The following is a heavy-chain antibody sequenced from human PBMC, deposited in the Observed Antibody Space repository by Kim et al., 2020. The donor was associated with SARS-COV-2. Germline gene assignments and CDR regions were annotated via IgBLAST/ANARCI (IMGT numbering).Heavy chain of an antibody. V-gene: IGHV1-46*01. CDR2: IFPSGGTI. Sequence: ASVKVSCKASGYTFTTYYMHWLRQAPGQGLEWMGMIFPSGGTINYAQRFQGRVTMTRDTSTSTVYLELISLRSADTAMYYCARETARLLYFDSWGQGTLVTVSS. D-gene: IGHD2-21*01. CDR1: GYTFTTYY. J-gene: IGHJ4*02. CDR3: ARETARLLYFDS.